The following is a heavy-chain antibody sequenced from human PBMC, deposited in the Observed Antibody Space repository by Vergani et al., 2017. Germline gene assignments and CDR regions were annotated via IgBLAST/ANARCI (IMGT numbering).Heavy chain of an antibody. J-gene: IGHJ3*02. Sequence: QVQLQESGPGLVKPSQTLSLTFTVSGGSISSGDYYWSWIRQPPGKGLEWIGYIYYSGSTYYNPSLKSRVTISVDTSKNQFSLKLSSVTAADTAVYYCARADIVVVPAADAFDIWGQGTMVTVSS. CDR3: ARADIVVVPAADAFDI. D-gene: IGHD2-2*01. V-gene: IGHV4-30-4*01. CDR1: GGSISSGDYY. CDR2: IYYSGST.